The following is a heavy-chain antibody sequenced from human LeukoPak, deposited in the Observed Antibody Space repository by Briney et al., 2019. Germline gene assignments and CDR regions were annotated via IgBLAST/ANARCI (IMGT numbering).Heavy chain of an antibody. V-gene: IGHV4-31*11. D-gene: IGHD4-11*01. J-gene: IGHJ3*02. CDR1: DASTSSGGYY. CDR2: IYYSGNT. Sequence: TLSPTCAVSDASTSSGGYYWSWIRQHRGKGLEWIGFIYYSGNTYYNPSLKSPVTIAVATSTTQISLKLSSVPAADTAVDYCARANDTPTVSNSEAVDIWGGGTMVTVSS. CDR3: ARANDTPTVSNSEAVDI.